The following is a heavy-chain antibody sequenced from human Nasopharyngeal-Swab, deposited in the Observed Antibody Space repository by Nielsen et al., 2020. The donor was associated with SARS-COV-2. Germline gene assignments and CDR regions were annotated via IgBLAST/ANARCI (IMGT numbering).Heavy chain of an antibody. Sequence: ASVKVSCKASGYTFTSYAMNWVRQAPGQGLEWMGWINTNTGNPTYAQGFTGRFVFSLDTSVSTAYLQISSLKAEDTAVYYCASFMCSGGSCHADYWGQGTLVTVSS. V-gene: IGHV7-4-1*02. J-gene: IGHJ4*02. CDR1: GYTFTSYA. D-gene: IGHD2-15*01. CDR2: INTNTGNP. CDR3: ASFMCSGGSCHADY.